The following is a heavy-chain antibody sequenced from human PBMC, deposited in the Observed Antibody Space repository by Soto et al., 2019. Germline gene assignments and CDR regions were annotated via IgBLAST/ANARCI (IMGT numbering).Heavy chain of an antibody. V-gene: IGHV4-31*03. D-gene: IGHD2-15*01. CDR3: ARGSTVAAILFDY. CDR2: IYYSGST. Sequence: SETLSLTCTVSGDSISSGGYYWSWIRQHPGKGLEWIGYIYYSGSTYYNPSLKSRVIISVDTSKNQFSLKLGSVTAADTAVYYCARGSTVAAILFDYWGQGTLVTVS. CDR1: GDSISSGGYY. J-gene: IGHJ4*02.